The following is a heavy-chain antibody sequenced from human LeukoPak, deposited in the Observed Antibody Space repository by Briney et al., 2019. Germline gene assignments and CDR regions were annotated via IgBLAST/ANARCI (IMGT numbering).Heavy chain of an antibody. J-gene: IGHJ4*02. CDR1: GGSFSGYY. CDR2: INHSGST. V-gene: IGHV4-34*01. CDR3: ASPRRSYSGSYMYYFDY. D-gene: IGHD1-26*01. Sequence: SETLSLTCAAYGGSFSGYYWSWIRQPPGKGLEWIGEINHSGSTNYNPSLKSRVTISVDTSKNQFSLKLSSVTAADTAVYYCASPRRSYSGSYMYYFDYWGQGTLVTVSS.